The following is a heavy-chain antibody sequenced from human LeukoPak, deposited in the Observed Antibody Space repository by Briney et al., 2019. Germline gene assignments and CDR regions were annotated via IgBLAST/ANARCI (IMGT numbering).Heavy chain of an antibody. V-gene: IGHV4-39*07. CDR1: GGSISSSSYY. CDR3: ARDSAYYYDSSGYHGGFDY. CDR2: IYYSGST. Sequence: PSETLSLTCTVSGGSISSSSYYWGWIRQPPGKGLEWIGSIYYSGSTNYNPSLKSRVTISVDTSKNQFSLKLSSVTAADTAVYYCARDSAYYYDSSGYHGGFDYWGQGTLVTVSS. D-gene: IGHD3-22*01. J-gene: IGHJ4*02.